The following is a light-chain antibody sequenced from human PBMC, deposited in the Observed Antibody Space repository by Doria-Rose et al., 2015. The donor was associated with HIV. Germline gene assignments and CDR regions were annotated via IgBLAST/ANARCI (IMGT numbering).Light chain of an antibody. Sequence: LSPGERATLSCRASQSVSSSYLAWYQQKPGQAPRLLIYGASSRATGIPDRFSGSGSGTDFTLTISRLEPEDFAVYYCQQYGSSPPYTFGQGTKLEIK. CDR1: QSVSSSY. CDR3: QQYGSSPPYT. CDR2: GAS. V-gene: IGKV3-20*01. J-gene: IGKJ2*01.